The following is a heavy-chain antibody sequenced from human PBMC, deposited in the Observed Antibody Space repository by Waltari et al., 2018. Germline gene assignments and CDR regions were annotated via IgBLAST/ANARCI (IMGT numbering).Heavy chain of an antibody. J-gene: IGHJ4*02. CDR2: MDPNTDNL. CDR3: ARGSVGLHGGNSGFGY. D-gene: IGHD2-21*02. V-gene: IGHV1-8*02. Sequence: QVHLVQSEAEVRKPGASVKVSCTASGYSSIHYDINWVRQAPGQGLEWLGWMDPNTDNLGYAQKFQGRLIMATNTSVSTAYMELSSLRYEDTAVYFCARGSVGLHGGNSGFGYWGQGTLVTVSS. CDR1: GYSSIHYD.